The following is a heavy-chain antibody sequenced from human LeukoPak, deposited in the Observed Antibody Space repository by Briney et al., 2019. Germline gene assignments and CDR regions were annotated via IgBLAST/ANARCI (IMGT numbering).Heavy chain of an antibody. CDR3: ARDDENGHNSLDY. Sequence: GGSLRLSCAASGFTFSSYAMHWVRQAPGKGLECVAVISGDGGSIYYADSVKGRFTISRDNSKNTLYLQMNSLRPDDTAMFYCARDDENGHNSLDYWGQGTLVTVSS. D-gene: IGHD5-24*01. V-gene: IGHV3-30-3*01. J-gene: IGHJ4*02. CDR2: ISGDGGSI. CDR1: GFTFSSYA.